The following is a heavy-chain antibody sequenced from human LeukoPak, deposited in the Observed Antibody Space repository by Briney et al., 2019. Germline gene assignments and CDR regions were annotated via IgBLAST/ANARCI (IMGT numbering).Heavy chain of an antibody. CDR1: GFTFSDYY. D-gene: IGHD4-23*01. CDR2: ISSSGSTI. V-gene: IGHV3-11*04. CDR3: AKAGGNSFFDY. Sequence: GGSLRLSCAASGFTFSDYYMSWIRQAPGKGLEWVSYISSSGSTIYYADSVKGRFTISRDNSKNTLYLQMNSLRAGDTAVYYCAKAGGNSFFDYWGQGTLVTVSS. J-gene: IGHJ4*02.